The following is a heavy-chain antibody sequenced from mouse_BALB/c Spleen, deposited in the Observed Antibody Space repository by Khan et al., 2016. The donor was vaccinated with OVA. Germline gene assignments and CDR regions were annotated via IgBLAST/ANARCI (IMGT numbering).Heavy chain of an antibody. D-gene: IGHD1-1*01. V-gene: IGHV1-20*02. CDR1: GYSFTGYF. CDR2: INPHIGET. J-gene: IGHJ2*01. CDR3: TRIYRSDFDY. Sequence: VQLKQSGPELVRPGASVKISCTASGYSFTGYFMNWVMQSHGKSLEWIGRINPHIGETFYNQRFKDKATLTEDESSSTAHMEHRSLASEDSAVYYCTRIYRSDFDYWGQGTTLTVSS.